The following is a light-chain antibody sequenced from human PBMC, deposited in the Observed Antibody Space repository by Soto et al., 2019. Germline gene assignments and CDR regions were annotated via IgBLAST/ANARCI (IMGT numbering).Light chain of an antibody. J-gene: IGKJ2*01. CDR1: QSVSSSY. V-gene: IGKV3-20*01. Sequence: EIVLTQSPGTLSLSPGERATLSCRASQSVSSSYLAWYQQKPGQAPRLLIYGASSRDTGIPDRFSGSGSGTDFTLTISRLETEDVAVYYCQQYGSSPTLGQGTKLEIK. CDR3: QQYGSSPT. CDR2: GAS.